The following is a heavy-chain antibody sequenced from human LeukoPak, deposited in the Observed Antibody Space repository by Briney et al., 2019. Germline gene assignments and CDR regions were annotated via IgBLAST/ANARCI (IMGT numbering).Heavy chain of an antibody. Sequence: GGPLRLSCAASGFTFSSYGMHWVRQAPGKGLEWVAFIRYDGSNKYYADSVKGRFTISRDNSKNTLYLQMNSLRAEDTAVYYCAKGSYYGSSGIAFDIWGQGTMVTVSS. D-gene: IGHD3-22*01. CDR1: GFTFSSYG. CDR2: IRYDGSNK. CDR3: AKGSYYGSSGIAFDI. V-gene: IGHV3-30*02. J-gene: IGHJ3*02.